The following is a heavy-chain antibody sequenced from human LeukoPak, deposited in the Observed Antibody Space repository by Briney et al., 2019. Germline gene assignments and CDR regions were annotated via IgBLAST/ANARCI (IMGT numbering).Heavy chain of an antibody. J-gene: IGHJ4*02. D-gene: IGHD6-19*01. CDR1: GFTFSSHW. Sequence: GGSLRLSCAVSGFTFSSHWMSWARQAPGKGLEWVANIKQDGSEKNYVDSVRGRFSISRDNAKNSLYLQMNSVRAEDTAVYYCARDLGWYRADYWGQGTLVTVSS. CDR3: ARDLGWYRADY. CDR2: IKQDGSEK. V-gene: IGHV3-7*01.